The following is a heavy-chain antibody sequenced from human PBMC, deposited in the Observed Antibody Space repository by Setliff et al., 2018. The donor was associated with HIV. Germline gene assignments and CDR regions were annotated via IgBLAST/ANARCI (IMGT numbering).Heavy chain of an antibody. Sequence: ESLKISCAASGFPFDRSAMTWVRQAPGKGPECVSVISANGGASKYADSVAGLFTISRDNSKNTLYLQMEGLRAEDTAVYYCARDHGDWWWFFDSWGQGTRVTVSS. CDR3: ARDHGDWWWFFDS. CDR2: ISANGGAS. CDR1: GFPFDRSA. V-gene: IGHV3-23*01. J-gene: IGHJ4*02. D-gene: IGHD2-15*01.